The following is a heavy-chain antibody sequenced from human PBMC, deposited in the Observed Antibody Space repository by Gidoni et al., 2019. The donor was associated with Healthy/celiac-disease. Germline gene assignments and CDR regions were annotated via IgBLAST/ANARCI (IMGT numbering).Heavy chain of an antibody. CDR1: GYTFTGYY. Sequence: QVQLVQSGAEVKKPEASVKVSCKASGYTFTGYYMHWVRQAPGQGLEWMGWINPNSGGTNYAQKCQGRVTMTRDTSISTAYMELSRLRSDDTAVYYCARAGQQWLVDYWGQGTLVTVSS. CDR2: INPNSGGT. D-gene: IGHD6-19*01. V-gene: IGHV1-2*02. CDR3: ARAGQQWLVDY. J-gene: IGHJ4*02.